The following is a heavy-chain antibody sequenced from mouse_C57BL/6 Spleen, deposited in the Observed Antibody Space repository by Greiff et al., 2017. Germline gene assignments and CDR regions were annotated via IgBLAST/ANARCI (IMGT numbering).Heavy chain of an antibody. Sequence: QVQLQQSGAELVKPGASVKISCKASGYAFSSYWMNWVKQRPGKGLEWIGQLYPGDGDTNYNGKFKGKATLTADKSSSTAYMQLSSLTSEDSAVYFCARQGWLPSYCDVWGTGTTVTVSS. J-gene: IGHJ1*03. D-gene: IGHD2-3*01. CDR2: LYPGDGDT. CDR1: GYAFSSYW. V-gene: IGHV1-80*01. CDR3: ARQGWLPSYCDV.